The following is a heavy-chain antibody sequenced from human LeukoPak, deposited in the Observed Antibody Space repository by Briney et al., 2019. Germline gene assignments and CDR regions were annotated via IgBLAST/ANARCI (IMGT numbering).Heavy chain of an antibody. D-gene: IGHD4-23*01. J-gene: IGHJ4*02. Sequence: SETLSLTCTVSGGSISSSSYYWSWIRQHPGKGLEWIGYIYYSGSTYYNPSLKSRVTISVDTSKNQFSLKLSSVTAADTAVYYCARTWSSVVTPEVYFDYWGQGTLVTVSS. CDR3: ARTWSSVVTPEVYFDY. V-gene: IGHV4-31*03. CDR2: IYYSGST. CDR1: GGSISSSSYY.